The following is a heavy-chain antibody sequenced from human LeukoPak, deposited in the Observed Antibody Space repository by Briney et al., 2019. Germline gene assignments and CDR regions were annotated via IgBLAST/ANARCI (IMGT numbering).Heavy chain of an antibody. CDR3: ARDFTVIRYYGSGSYLGY. Sequence: ASVKVSCKASGYTFTSYGISWVRQAPGQGLEWMGWISAYNGNTNYAQKLQGRVTMTTDTSTSTAYMELRSLRSDDTAVYYCARDFTVIRYYGSGSYLGYWGQGTLVTVSS. CDR2: ISAYNGNT. D-gene: IGHD3-10*01. V-gene: IGHV1-18*01. J-gene: IGHJ4*02. CDR1: GYTFTSYG.